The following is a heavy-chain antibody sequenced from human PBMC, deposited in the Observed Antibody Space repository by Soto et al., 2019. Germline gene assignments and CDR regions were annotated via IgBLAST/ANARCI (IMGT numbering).Heavy chain of an antibody. V-gene: IGHV3-11*06. CDR1: GFTFSDYS. CDR3: ARRLPGTYGAFDL. CDR2: ISPKSTYR. D-gene: IGHD1-7*01. J-gene: IGHJ3*01. Sequence: GGSLRLSCATSGFTFSDYSMSWIRQAPGKGLEWLSHISPKSTYRNYADSVKGRFTISRDNTKSSLFLQMNSLGVEDTAVYYCARRLPGTYGAFDLWGQGTVVTVSS.